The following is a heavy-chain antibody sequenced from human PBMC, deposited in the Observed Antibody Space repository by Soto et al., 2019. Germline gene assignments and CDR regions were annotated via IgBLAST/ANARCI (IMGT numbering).Heavy chain of an antibody. D-gene: IGHD3-16*01. CDR1: GFTFSSYA. Sequence: EVQLLESGGGLVQPGGSLRLSCAASGFTFSSYAMSWVRQAPGKGLEWVSAISRSGGSTYYADSVKGRFTISRDNSKNTLYLQMNSLRAEDTAVYYCAKGQRFGGGTFDYWGQGTLVTVSS. V-gene: IGHV3-23*01. CDR2: ISRSGGST. J-gene: IGHJ4*02. CDR3: AKGQRFGGGTFDY.